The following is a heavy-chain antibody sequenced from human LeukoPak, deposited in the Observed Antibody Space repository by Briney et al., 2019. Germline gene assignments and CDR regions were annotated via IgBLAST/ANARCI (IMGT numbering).Heavy chain of an antibody. V-gene: IGHV4-39*01. D-gene: IGHD4-17*01. CDR1: GASIRTSTFY. Sequence: SETLSLTCTVSGASIRTSTFYWGWIRQPPGKGLEWIGSIYYSGNTYYNPSLKSRITMSVDTSKNQFSLNLNSVTAADTAVYYCARGRSYEYGDYDYWGQGTLVTVSS. J-gene: IGHJ4*02. CDR3: ARGRSYEYGDYDY. CDR2: IYYSGNT.